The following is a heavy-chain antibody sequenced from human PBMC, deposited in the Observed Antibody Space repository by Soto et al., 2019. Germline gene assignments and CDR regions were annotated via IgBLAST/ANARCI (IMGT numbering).Heavy chain of an antibody. CDR3: ARGWHGDYTYYYYGMDV. Sequence: SETLSLTCTVSGGSISSGGYYWSWIRQHPGKGLEWIGYIYYSGSPYYNPSLKSRVTISVDTSKNQFSLKLSSVTAADTAVYYCARGWHGDYTYYYYGMDVWGQGTMVTVSS. CDR1: GGSISSGGYY. D-gene: IGHD4-17*01. J-gene: IGHJ6*02. V-gene: IGHV4-31*03. CDR2: IYYSGSP.